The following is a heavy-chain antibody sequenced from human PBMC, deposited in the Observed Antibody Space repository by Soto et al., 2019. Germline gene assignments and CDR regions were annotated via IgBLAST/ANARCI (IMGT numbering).Heavy chain of an antibody. CDR2: ISAYNGNT. J-gene: IGHJ4*02. CDR1: GYTFTNFG. V-gene: IGHV1-18*01. Sequence: ASAKVSCKASGYTFTNFGISWVRQAPGQGLEWMGWISAYNGNTNYAQKFQGRVTMTTDTSTSTAYMEVRSLRFDDTAVYYCALRRLRDSMDFDHWGQGSLVTVSS. D-gene: IGHD3-22*01. CDR3: ALRRLRDSMDFDH.